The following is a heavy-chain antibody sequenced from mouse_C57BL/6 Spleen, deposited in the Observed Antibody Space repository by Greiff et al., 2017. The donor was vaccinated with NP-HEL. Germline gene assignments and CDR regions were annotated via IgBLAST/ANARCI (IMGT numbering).Heavy chain of an antibody. J-gene: IGHJ3*01. CDR3: ARDFYY. CDR2: ISYDGSN. Sequence: EVQLQESGPGLVKPSQSLSLTCSVTGYSITSGYYWNWIRQFPGNKLEWMGYISYDGSNNYNPSLKNRISITRDTSKNQFFLKLNSVTTEDTATYYCARDFYYWGQGTLVTVSA. CDR1: GYSITSGYY. V-gene: IGHV3-6*01.